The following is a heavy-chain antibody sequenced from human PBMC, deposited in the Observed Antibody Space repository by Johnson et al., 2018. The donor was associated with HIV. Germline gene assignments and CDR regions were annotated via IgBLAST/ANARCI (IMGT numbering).Heavy chain of an antibody. CDR2: IWYDGRNK. CDR3: ARDPAYSSTWEGAFDV. Sequence: QVQLVESGGGVVQPGGSLRLSCAASGFTFSSYGVHWVRQAPGKGLEWVAVIWYDGRNKYYTDSVKGRFTISRDNSKNTLSLQMDSLRPEDTAVYYCARDPAYSSTWEGAFDVWGQGTMVTVSS. J-gene: IGHJ3*01. CDR1: GFTFSSYG. D-gene: IGHD6-19*01. V-gene: IGHV3-33*01.